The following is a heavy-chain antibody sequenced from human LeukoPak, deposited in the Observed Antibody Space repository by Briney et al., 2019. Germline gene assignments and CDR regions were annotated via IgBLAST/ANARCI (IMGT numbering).Heavy chain of an antibody. Sequence: ASVKVSCKASGYTFTAYYMHWVRQAPGQGLEWMGWINPNTGGTNYAPKFQGRVTMTRDTSISTAYMELSRLRSDDTAVYYCARVEYSSGWYVDYWGQGTLVTVSS. D-gene: IGHD6-19*01. V-gene: IGHV1-2*02. CDR1: GYTFTAYY. J-gene: IGHJ4*02. CDR3: ARVEYSSGWYVDY. CDR2: INPNTGGT.